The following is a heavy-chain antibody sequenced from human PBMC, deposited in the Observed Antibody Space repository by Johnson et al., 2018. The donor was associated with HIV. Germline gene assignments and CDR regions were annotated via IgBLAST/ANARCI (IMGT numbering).Heavy chain of an antibody. V-gene: IGHV3-43D*03. Sequence: VQLVESGGVAVQPGGSLRLSCAASGFTFDDYAMHWVRQAPGKGLEWVSLISWDGGSTYSADSVKGRFTISRDNSKNSLYLQMNSLRAEDTALYYCASSLHYYDSSGYRGAFDIWGQGTMVTVSS. CDR1: GFTFDDYA. D-gene: IGHD3-22*01. CDR3: ASSLHYYDSSGYRGAFDI. CDR2: ISWDGGST. J-gene: IGHJ3*02.